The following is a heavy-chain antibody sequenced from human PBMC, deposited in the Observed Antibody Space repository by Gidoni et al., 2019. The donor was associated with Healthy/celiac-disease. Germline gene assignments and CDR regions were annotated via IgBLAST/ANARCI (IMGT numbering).Heavy chain of an antibody. J-gene: IGHJ4*02. Sequence: DVQLVVSGGGLVQPGWSLRLSCSASGFICSIHWMRWVRQAPGKGLAWVANIEKDGSEKYYVDSEKGRFTISGDNTKNSLYLKMNSMRDENTAVYYCEREVDSGYDYFDYWGQGTLVTVSS. CDR1: GFICSIHW. CDR3: EREVDSGYDYFDY. CDR2: IEKDGSEK. D-gene: IGHD5-12*01. V-gene: IGHV3-7*01.